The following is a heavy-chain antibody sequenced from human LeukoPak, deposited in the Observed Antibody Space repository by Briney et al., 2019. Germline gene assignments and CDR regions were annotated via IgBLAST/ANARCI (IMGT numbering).Heavy chain of an antibody. J-gene: IGHJ4*02. D-gene: IGHD2-2*01. V-gene: IGHV4-34*01. Sequence: SETLSLTCAVYGGSFSGYYWSWIRQPPGKGLEWIGEINHSGSTNYNPSLKSRVTISVDTSKNQFSLKLSSATAADTAVYYCARGAPLVVVPADPFDYWGQGTLVTVSS. CDR1: GGSFSGYY. CDR2: INHSGST. CDR3: ARGAPLVVVPADPFDY.